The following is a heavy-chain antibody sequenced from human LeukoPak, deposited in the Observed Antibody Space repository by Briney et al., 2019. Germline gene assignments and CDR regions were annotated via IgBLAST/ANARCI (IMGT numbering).Heavy chain of an antibody. CDR3: ARDLTGSSGWYFDY. D-gene: IGHD6-19*01. CDR2: INTDGSST. CDR1: GFTFSSYW. J-gene: IGHJ4*02. Sequence: GGSLRLSCAASGFTFSSYWMHWVRQAPGKGLVWVSRINTDGSSTSYADSVKGRFTISRDNAKNSLYLQMNSLRAEDTAVYYCARDLTGSSGWYFDYWGQGTLVTVSS. V-gene: IGHV3-74*01.